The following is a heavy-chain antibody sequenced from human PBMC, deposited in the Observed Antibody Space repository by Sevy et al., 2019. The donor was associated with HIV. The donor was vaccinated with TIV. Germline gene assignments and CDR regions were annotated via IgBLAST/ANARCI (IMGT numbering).Heavy chain of an antibody. Sequence: GGCLRLSCAASGFTFSSYAMNWVRHAPGKGLEWVSAISGSGGSTYYEESVKGGSTISRDNSKNTLYLQMNRLRAEDTAVYYCAKERRRYDILTGYYCWGQGTLVTVSS. CDR1: GFTFSSYA. D-gene: IGHD3-9*01. CDR2: ISGSGGST. V-gene: IGHV3-23*01. J-gene: IGHJ4*02. CDR3: AKERRRYDILTGYYC.